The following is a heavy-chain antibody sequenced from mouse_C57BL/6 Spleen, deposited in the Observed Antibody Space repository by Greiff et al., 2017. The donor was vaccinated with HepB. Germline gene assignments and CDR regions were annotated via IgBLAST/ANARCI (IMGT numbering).Heavy chain of an antibody. V-gene: IGHV1-69*01. J-gene: IGHJ3*01. D-gene: IGHD2-5*01. Sequence: QVQLQQPGAELVMPGASVKLSCKASGYTFTSYWMHWVKPRPGQGLEWIGEIDPSDSYTNYNQKFKGKSTLTVDKSSSTAYMQLSSLTSEDSAVYYCARASTLRSNSGAWFAYWGQGTLVTVSA. CDR2: IDPSDSYT. CDR1: GYTFTSYW. CDR3: ARASTLRSNSGAWFAY.